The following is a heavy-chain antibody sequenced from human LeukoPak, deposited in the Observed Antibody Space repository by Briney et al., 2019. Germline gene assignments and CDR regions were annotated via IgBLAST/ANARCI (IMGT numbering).Heavy chain of an antibody. CDR2: IYYSGTI. J-gene: IGHJ4*02. CDR3: ATTTIRLGY. D-gene: IGHD1-26*01. Sequence: SETLSLTCTVSGGSIGSSSNYWGWIRQPPGKGLEWIGSIYYSGTIYYNSSLKSRVTISVDTSKNQFSLKLSSVTAADTAVYYCATTTIRLGYWGQGTLVTVSS. V-gene: IGHV4-39*07. CDR1: GGSIGSSSNY.